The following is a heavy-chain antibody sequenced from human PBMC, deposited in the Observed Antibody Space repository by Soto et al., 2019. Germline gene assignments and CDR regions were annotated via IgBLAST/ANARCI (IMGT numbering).Heavy chain of an antibody. CDR3: AKGSSSGWAYYYYGMDV. V-gene: IGHV3-23*01. CDR1: GFTFSSYA. D-gene: IGHD3-22*01. CDR2: ISGSVVST. Sequence: GGSLRLSCAASGFTFSSYAMSWVRQAPGKGLEWVSAISGSVVSTYYADSVKGRFTISRDNSKNTLYLQMDSLRAEDTAVYYCAKGSSSGWAYYYYGMDVWGQGTTVTVSS. J-gene: IGHJ6*02.